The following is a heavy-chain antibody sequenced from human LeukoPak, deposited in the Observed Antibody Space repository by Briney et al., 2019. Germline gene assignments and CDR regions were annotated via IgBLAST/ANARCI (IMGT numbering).Heavy chain of an antibody. D-gene: IGHD3-3*01. Sequence: GASVKVSCKASGGTFSSYAISWVRQAPGQGLEWMGRIIPILGIANYAQKFQGRVTITADKSTSTAYMELSSLRSEDTAVYYCASERNVYAIFGVVIPTSYFDYWGQGTLVTVSS. J-gene: IGHJ4*02. CDR1: GGTFSSYA. CDR3: ASERNVYAIFGVVIPTSYFDY. V-gene: IGHV1-69*04. CDR2: IIPILGIA.